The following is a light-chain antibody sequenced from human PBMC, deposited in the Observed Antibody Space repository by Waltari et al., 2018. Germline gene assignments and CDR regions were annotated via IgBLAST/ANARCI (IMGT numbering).Light chain of an antibody. CDR1: YSNIGNNY. CDR2: ENK. CDR3: GTWDNSLNAWV. Sequence: QSVLTQPPSVSAAPGQKVTISCSGSYSNIGNNYLSWYQQRPGTAPRLVMYENKKRPSGIPDRFSGSKSGTSATLGITGLQTGDEADYYCGTWDNSLNAWVFGGGTKLTVL. V-gene: IGLV1-51*02. J-gene: IGLJ3*02.